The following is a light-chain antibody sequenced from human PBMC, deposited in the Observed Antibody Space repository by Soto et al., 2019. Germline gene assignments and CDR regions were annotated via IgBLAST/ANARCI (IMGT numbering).Light chain of an antibody. V-gene: IGKV3-20*01. Sequence: EIVLTQSAGTLSLSPGERTTLSCRASQSVSSSYLAWYQQKPGKAPRLLIYGASSRATGIPDRFSGSGSGTDSTLTISTLEAEDFPVYYCQQYGSSPPYTFGQGTKLEIK. CDR2: GAS. CDR1: QSVSSSY. J-gene: IGKJ2*01. CDR3: QQYGSSPPYT.